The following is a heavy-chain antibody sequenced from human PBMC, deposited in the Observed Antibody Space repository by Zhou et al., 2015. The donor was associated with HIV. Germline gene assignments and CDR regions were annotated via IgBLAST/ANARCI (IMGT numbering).Heavy chain of an antibody. CDR3: ARSSVNHDYAFDI. D-gene: IGHD3-22*01. V-gene: IGHV1-69*17. J-gene: IGHJ3*02. CDR2: ITPMFDIK. CDR1: GGIFSGSD. Sequence: QVQLVQSGTEVKKPGSSVKVSCKASGGIFSGSDISWVRQAPGQGLEWMGGITPMFDIKNYAQRFRARLNISVDQSTSTAYMELSSLTSEDAAIYFCARSSVNHDYAFDIWGQGTNVIVSP.